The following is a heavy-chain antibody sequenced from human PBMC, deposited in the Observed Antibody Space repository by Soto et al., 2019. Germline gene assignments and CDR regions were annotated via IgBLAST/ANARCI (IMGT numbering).Heavy chain of an antibody. D-gene: IGHD2-8*01. Sequence: ASVKVSCKASGYSFTDYHIHWVRQAPGQGLEWLGRINPKSGGTSTAQKFQGWVTMTRDRSISTVYMELTRLRSDDTAVYFCARGHSTDCSNGVCSFFYNHEMDVWGQ. CDR3: ARGHSTDCSNGVCSFFYNHEMDV. CDR2: INPKSGGT. J-gene: IGHJ6*02. CDR1: GYSFTDYH. V-gene: IGHV1-2*04.